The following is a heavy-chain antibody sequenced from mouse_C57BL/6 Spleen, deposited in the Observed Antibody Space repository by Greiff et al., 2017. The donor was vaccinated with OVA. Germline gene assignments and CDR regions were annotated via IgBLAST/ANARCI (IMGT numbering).Heavy chain of an antibody. Sequence: EVQLQQSGPELVKPGASVKISCKASGYTFTDYYMNWVKQSHGKSLEWIGDINPNNGGTSYNQKFKGKATLTVDKSSSTAYMELRSLTSEDSAVYYCASGVLITTPSAYWGQGTLVTVSA. D-gene: IGHD2-4*01. CDR2: INPNNGGT. J-gene: IGHJ3*01. CDR3: ASGVLITTPSAY. V-gene: IGHV1-26*01. CDR1: GYTFTDYY.